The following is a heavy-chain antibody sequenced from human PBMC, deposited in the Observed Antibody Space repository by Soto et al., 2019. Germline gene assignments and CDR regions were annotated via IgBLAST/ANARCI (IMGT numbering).Heavy chain of an antibody. V-gene: IGHV4-34*01. CDR2: IYHSGST. J-gene: IGHJ4*02. CDR1: GGSFSGYY. D-gene: IGHD3-22*01. Sequence: SETLSLTCAIYGGSFSGYYWSWLRQPPGKGLEWIGYIYHSGSTYYNPSLKSRVTISVDRSKNQFSPKLSSVTAADTAVYYCARGGVDYYDSSGYYFSPYYFAYWGQGTLVTVSS. CDR3: ARGGVDYYDSSGYYFSPYYFAY.